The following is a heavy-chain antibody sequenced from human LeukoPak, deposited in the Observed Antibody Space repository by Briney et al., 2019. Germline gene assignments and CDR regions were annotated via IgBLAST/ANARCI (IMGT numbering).Heavy chain of an antibody. CDR1: GFTFSSYW. D-gene: IGHD3-9*01. CDR3: ASFGPAAGYYIDY. CDR2: INSDGSST. V-gene: IGHV3-74*01. Sequence: PAGGSLRLSCAASGFTFSSYWMHWVRQAPGKGLVWVSRINSDGSSTSYADSVKGRFTISRDNAKNTLYLQMNSLRAEDTAVYYCASFGPAAGYYIDYWGQGTLVTVSS. J-gene: IGHJ4*02.